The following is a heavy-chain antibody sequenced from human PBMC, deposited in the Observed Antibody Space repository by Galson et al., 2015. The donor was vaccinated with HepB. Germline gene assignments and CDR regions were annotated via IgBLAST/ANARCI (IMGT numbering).Heavy chain of an antibody. V-gene: IGHV3-13*04. Sequence: SLRLSCAASGFTFNRHDMHWVRQVTGNGLEWVSAISTGSNTYYADSVRGRFTISRDNAKNSLYLHMNSLRDGDTAVYYCARERSGGAIGEALDYWGQGTLVTVSS. D-gene: IGHD6-19*01. J-gene: IGHJ4*02. CDR2: ISTGSNT. CDR1: GFTFNRHD. CDR3: ARERSGGAIGEALDY.